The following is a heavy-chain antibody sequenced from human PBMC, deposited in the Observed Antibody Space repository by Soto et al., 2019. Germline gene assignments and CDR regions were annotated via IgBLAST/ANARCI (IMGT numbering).Heavy chain of an antibody. CDR3: AAAYYGSGSYPKVVLDAFDI. V-gene: IGHV1-58*01. CDR2: IVVGSGNT. J-gene: IGHJ3*02. CDR1: GFTFTSSA. D-gene: IGHD3-10*01. Sequence: GASVKVSCKASGFTFTSSAVQWVRQARGRRLEWIGWIVVGSGNTNYAQKFQERVTITRDMSTSTAYMELSSLRSEDTAVYYCAAAYYGSGSYPKVVLDAFDIWGQGTMVTVAS.